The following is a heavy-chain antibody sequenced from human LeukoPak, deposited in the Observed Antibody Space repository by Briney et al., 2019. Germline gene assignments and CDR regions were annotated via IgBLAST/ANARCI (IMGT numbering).Heavy chain of an antibody. CDR3: ARDSSDFFDRSGLNVLPY. Sequence: SETLSLTCTVSGGSINGHFWSWIRQPPGKGLEWIGYVSDSGTTNYNPSLKSRVTMSVDTSKNQFSLHLTSVTAADTALYFCARDSSDFFDRSGLNVLPYCGHGTLVAVSS. CDR2: VSDSGTT. J-gene: IGHJ4*01. D-gene: IGHD3-22*01. CDR1: GGSINGHF. V-gene: IGHV4-59*11.